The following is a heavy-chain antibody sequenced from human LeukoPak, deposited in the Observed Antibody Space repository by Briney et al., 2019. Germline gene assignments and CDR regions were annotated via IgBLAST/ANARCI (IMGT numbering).Heavy chain of an antibody. CDR3: ARVGVGATSPFGY. CDR2: IIPIFGTA. CDR1: GGTFSSYA. D-gene: IGHD1-26*01. Sequence: SVKVSCKASGGTFSSYAISWVRQAPGQGLEWMGRIIPIFGTANYAQKFQGRVTITTDESTSTAYMELSSLRSEDTAVYYCARVGVGATSPFGYWGQGTLITVSS. V-gene: IGHV1-69*05. J-gene: IGHJ4*02.